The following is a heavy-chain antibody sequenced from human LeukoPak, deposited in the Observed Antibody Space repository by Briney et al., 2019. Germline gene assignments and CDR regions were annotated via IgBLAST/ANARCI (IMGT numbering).Heavy chain of an antibody. CDR2: IYYSGST. Sequence: SETLSLTCTVSGGSISSGGYYWSWIRQHPGKGLEWIGYIYYSGSTYYNPSLKSRVTISVDTSRNQFSLKLSSVTAADTAVYYCASPRWGANAFDIWGQGTMVTVSS. CDR1: GGSISSGGYY. D-gene: IGHD1-26*01. V-gene: IGHV4-31*03. J-gene: IGHJ3*02. CDR3: ASPRWGANAFDI.